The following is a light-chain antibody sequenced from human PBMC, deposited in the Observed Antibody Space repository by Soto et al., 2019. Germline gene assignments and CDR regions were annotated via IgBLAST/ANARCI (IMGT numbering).Light chain of an antibody. CDR3: SSSIGRNKLG. CDR2: EVT. V-gene: IGLV2-14*03. J-gene: IGLJ2*01. CDR1: SVDIGAYDY. Sequence: QSALTQPASVSGSPGQSITISCTGTSVDIGAYDYVSWYQQHPDTAPRLIIFEVTNRPSGVSDRFSGAKSGNSASLTISGLEVEDEAHYYCSSSIGRNKLGFGGGTKLTVL.